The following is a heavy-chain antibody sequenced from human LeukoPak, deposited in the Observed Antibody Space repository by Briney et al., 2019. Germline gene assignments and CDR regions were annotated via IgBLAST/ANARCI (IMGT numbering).Heavy chain of an antibody. Sequence: SETLSLTCAVYGGSFSGYYWSWIRQPPGKGLEWIGEINHSGSTNYNPSLKSRVTISVDTSKNQFSLKLSSVTAADTAVYYCARDIVVVPAAIPPAFDTWGQGTMVTVSS. CDR1: GGSFSGYY. CDR3: ARDIVVVPAAIPPAFDT. D-gene: IGHD2-2*01. V-gene: IGHV4-34*01. J-gene: IGHJ3*02. CDR2: INHSGST.